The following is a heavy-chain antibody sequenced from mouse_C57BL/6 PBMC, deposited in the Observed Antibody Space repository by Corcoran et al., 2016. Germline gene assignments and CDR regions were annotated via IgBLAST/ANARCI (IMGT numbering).Heavy chain of an antibody. CDR3: ARRIYYGYDGGAMDY. D-gene: IGHD2-2*01. CDR2: INPNNGGT. Sequence: EVQLQQSGPELVKPGASVKISCKASGYTFTDYYMNWVKQSHGKSLEWIGDINPNNGGTSYNQKFKGKATLTVDKSSSTAYIELRSLTSEDSAVYYCARRIYYGYDGGAMDYWGQGTSVTVSS. V-gene: IGHV1-26*01. CDR1: GYTFTDYY. J-gene: IGHJ4*01.